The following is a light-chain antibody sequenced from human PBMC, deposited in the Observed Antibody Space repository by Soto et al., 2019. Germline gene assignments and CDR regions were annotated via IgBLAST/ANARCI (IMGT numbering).Light chain of an antibody. J-gene: IGKJ1*01. V-gene: IGKV3-15*01. Sequence: EVVLTQSPDTLSLSPGERATLSCRASQSVSSFLAWYQQKPGQAPRLLIYGASTRATGIPARFSGSGSGTEFTLTISSLQSEDFAVYYCQQYNNWPLTFGQGTKVDIK. CDR1: QSVSSF. CDR3: QQYNNWPLT. CDR2: GAS.